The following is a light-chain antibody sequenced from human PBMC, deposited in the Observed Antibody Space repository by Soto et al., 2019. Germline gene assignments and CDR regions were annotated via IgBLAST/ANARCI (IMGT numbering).Light chain of an antibody. Sequence: EILLTQSPGTLSLSPGERATLSCRASQSVGSSHLAWYQQKPGQAPSLLMYGASSRATGIPDRFSGSGSGADFTLTISRLEPEDFAVYYCQQYGSAPWTFGQGTKVDIK. CDR2: GAS. V-gene: IGKV3-20*01. CDR3: QQYGSAPWT. CDR1: QSVGSSH. J-gene: IGKJ1*01.